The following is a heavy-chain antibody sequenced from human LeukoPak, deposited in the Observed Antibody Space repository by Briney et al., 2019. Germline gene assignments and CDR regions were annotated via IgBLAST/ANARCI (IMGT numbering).Heavy chain of an antibody. Sequence: GGSLRLSCAPSGFTFVDYAMHWVRHAPGKGLEWVSGISWNSGSIGYADSVKGRFTISRDNAKNSLYLQMNSLRAEDTALYYCAKDMEDALDYWGQGTLVTVSS. D-gene: IGHD1-1*01. J-gene: IGHJ4*02. V-gene: IGHV3-9*01. CDR2: ISWNSGSI. CDR3: AKDMEDALDY. CDR1: GFTFVDYA.